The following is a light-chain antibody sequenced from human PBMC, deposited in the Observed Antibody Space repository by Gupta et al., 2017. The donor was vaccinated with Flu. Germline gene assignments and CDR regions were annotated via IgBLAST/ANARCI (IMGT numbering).Light chain of an antibody. V-gene: IGKV4-1*01. CDR2: WAS. J-gene: IGKJ2*01. Sequence: PDSLAVSLGERATINCKSSQSVLYSSNNKNYLAWYQQKPGQPPKLLIYWASTRESGVPDRFSGSGSGTDFTLTISSLQAEDVAVYYCQQYYSTPYTFGQGTKLEIK. CDR1: QSVLYSSNNKNY. CDR3: QQYYSTPYT.